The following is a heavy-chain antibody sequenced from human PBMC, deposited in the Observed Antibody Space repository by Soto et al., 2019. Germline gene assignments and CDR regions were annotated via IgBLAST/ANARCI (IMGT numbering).Heavy chain of an antibody. CDR1: GYSFTNYD. D-gene: IGHD3-10*01. J-gene: IGHJ6*02. CDR3: TRTMVRGQPHMDV. CDR2: MNPSSGRT. Sequence: ASVKVSCKASGYSFTNYDINWVRQATGEGLECLGWMNPSSGRTGYAQKFQGRVTMTRDNSISTAYMELTSLTSEDTAMYYCTRTMVRGQPHMDVWGQGTKVTVSS. V-gene: IGHV1-8*01.